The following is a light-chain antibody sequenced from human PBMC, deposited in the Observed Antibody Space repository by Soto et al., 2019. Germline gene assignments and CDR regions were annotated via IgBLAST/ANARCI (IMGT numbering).Light chain of an antibody. V-gene: IGKV3-20*01. CDR1: QSVSSR. Sequence: EIVMTQSPGTLPLSQGETATLSCRASQSVSSRLAWYQQKPGQAPRLIISGASSRANGIPDRFSGSGFGTDFTLTISRLEPEDFALYYCQHYAGGSRITFGQGTRLEIK. CDR2: GAS. CDR3: QHYAGGSRIT. J-gene: IGKJ5*01.